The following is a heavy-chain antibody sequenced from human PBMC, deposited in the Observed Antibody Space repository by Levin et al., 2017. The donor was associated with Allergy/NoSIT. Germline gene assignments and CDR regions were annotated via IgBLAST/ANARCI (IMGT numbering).Heavy chain of an antibody. Sequence: PGGSLRLSCAASGVTCNTYTLTWVRQPPGKGLEWVSSINTNSGYVHHAESVKGRFTISRDNSKKTLFLQMNRLRDEDTATYYCASRLAASGRLDFWGHGTAGSVAS. D-gene: IGHD6-25*01. CDR1: GVTCNTYT. CDR2: INTNSGYV. CDR3: ASRLAASGRLDF. J-gene: IGHJ4*03. V-gene: IGHV3-21*04.